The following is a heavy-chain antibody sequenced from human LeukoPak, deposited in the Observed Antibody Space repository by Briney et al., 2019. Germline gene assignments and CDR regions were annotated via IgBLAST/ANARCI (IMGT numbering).Heavy chain of an antibody. Sequence: PLQTLSLTCAVSGSSINSGYYWGWIRQPPGKGLEWIGSIYHSGSTYYNPSLKSRVTISVDTSKNHYSLKLSSVTAADTAVYYCARGIDTSGWYDYWGQGTLVTVSS. CDR1: GSSINSGYY. CDR2: IYHSGST. J-gene: IGHJ4*02. CDR3: ARGIDTSGWYDY. V-gene: IGHV4-38-2*01. D-gene: IGHD6-19*01.